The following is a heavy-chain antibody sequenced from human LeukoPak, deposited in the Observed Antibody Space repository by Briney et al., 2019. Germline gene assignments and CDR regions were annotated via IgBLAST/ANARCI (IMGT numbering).Heavy chain of an antibody. V-gene: IGHV1-69*13. CDR3: ARGRPSITIFGVVITNPGDYCYYMDV. D-gene: IGHD3-3*01. J-gene: IGHJ6*03. Sequence: GASVKVSCKASGGTFSSYAISWVRQAPGQGLEWMGGIIPIFGTANYAQKFQGRVTITADESTSTAYMELSSLRSEDTAVYYCARGRPSITIFGVVITNPGDYCYYMDVWGKGTTVTVSS. CDR1: GGTFSSYA. CDR2: IIPIFGTA.